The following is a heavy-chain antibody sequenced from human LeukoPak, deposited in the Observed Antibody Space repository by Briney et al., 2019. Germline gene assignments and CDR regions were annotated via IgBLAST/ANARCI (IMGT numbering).Heavy chain of an antibody. D-gene: IGHD2-2*01. CDR1: GFTFSSYA. J-gene: IGHJ4*02. Sequence: PGGSLRLSCAASGFTFSSYAMSWVRQAPGKGREWVSAISGSGGSTNYADSVKGQFTISRDNSNNTLYLQMNSLRAGDTGVYYCAKDIVLVPATILQYWGQGTLVTVSS. CDR2: ISGSGGST. CDR3: AKDIVLVPATILQY. V-gene: IGHV3-23*01.